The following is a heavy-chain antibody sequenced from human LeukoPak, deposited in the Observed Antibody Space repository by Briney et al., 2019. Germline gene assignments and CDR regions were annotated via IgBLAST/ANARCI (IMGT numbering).Heavy chain of an antibody. J-gene: IGHJ5*02. D-gene: IGHD1-1*01. V-gene: IGHV3-20*04. CDR2: INWNGGST. Sequence: GGSLRLSCAASGFTFSSYSMNWVRQAPGKGLEWVSGINWNGGSTGYADSVKGRFTISRDNAKNSLYLQMNSLRADDTAVYYCAKDYQRGYFDPWGQGTLVTVSS. CDR3: AKDYQRGYFDP. CDR1: GFTFSSYS.